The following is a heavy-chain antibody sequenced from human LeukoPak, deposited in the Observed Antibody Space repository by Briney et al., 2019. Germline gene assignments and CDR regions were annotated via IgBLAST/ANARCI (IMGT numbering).Heavy chain of an antibody. Sequence: GGSLRLSCAASGFTFSSYSMNWVRQAPGKGLEWVANINQDGSEKYCVDSVKGRFTISRDNAKNSLYLQMNSLRAEDTAVYYCVRYEMDVWGQGTTVTVSS. CDR2: INQDGSEK. CDR1: GFTFSSYS. D-gene: IGHD3-3*01. CDR3: VRYEMDV. J-gene: IGHJ6*02. V-gene: IGHV3-7*01.